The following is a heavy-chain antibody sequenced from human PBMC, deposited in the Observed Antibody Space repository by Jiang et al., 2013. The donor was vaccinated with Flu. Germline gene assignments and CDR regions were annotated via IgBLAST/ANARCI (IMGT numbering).Heavy chain of an antibody. J-gene: IGHJ4*02. CDR3: ASVSLPSRWSYSGSQLVNYFDY. Sequence: WISAYNGNTNYAQKLQGRVTMTTDTSTSTAYMELRSLRSDDTAVYYCASVSLPSRWSYSGSQLVNYFDYWGQGTLVTVSS. V-gene: IGHV1-18*01. D-gene: IGHD1-26*01. CDR2: ISAYNGNT.